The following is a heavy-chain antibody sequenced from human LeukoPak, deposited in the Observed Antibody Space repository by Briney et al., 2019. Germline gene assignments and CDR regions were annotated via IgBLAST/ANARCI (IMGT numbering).Heavy chain of an antibody. CDR1: GGSFSGYY. J-gene: IGHJ4*02. V-gene: IGHV4-34*01. D-gene: IGHD2-15*01. Sequence: SETLSLTCAVYGGSFSGYYWRWIRQPPGKGLEWLGEINHSGSTNYNPSLKSRVTISVDTSKNPFSLQRSCVTAADTAVYSWCRGGGCYDIDYWGQGTLVTVSS. CDR2: INHSGST. CDR3: CRGGGCYDIDY.